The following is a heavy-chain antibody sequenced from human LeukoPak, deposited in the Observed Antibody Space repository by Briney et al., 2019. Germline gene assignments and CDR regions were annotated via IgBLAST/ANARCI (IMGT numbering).Heavy chain of an antibody. D-gene: IGHD2-21*02. CDR3: ARGSHIVVVTAFDY. V-gene: IGHV3-30*03. CDR1: GFTFSSYG. J-gene: IGHJ4*02. CDR2: ISYDGSNK. Sequence: PGGSLRLSCAASGFTFSSYGMHWVRQAPGKGLEWVAVISYDGSNKYYADSVKGRFTISRDNSKNTLYLQMNSLRAEDTAVYYCARGSHIVVVTAFDYWGQGTLVTVSS.